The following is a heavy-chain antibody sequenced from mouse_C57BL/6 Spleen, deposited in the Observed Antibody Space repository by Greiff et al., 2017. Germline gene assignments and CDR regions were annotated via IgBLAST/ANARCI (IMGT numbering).Heavy chain of an antibody. CDR2: IYPGSGST. J-gene: IGHJ4*01. CDR3: ASGGPYYGSSSCMDY. V-gene: IGHV1-55*01. CDR1: GYTFTSYW. Sequence: QVQLQQPGAELVKPGASVKMSCKASGYTFTSYWITWVKQRPGQGLEWIGDIYPGSGSTNYNEKFKSKATLTVDTSSSTAYMQLSSLTSEDSAVYYCASGGPYYGSSSCMDYWGQGTSVTVSS. D-gene: IGHD1-1*01.